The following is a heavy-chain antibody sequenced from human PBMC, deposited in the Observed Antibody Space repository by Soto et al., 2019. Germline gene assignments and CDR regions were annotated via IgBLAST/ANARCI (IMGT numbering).Heavy chain of an antibody. CDR3: ARHPASDPFDI. D-gene: IGHD6-25*01. V-gene: IGHV4-39*01. CDR1: GGSISSRDHY. J-gene: IGHJ3*02. Sequence: QLQLQESGPGLVKPSETLSLTCTVSGGSISSRDHYWGWIRQPPGKGLEWIGSIYNSGSSYYNVSLKSRVTLSVDTSTNHFSLRLTSVTAADTAVYFCARHPASDPFDIWGQGTMVTVSS. CDR2: IYNSGSS.